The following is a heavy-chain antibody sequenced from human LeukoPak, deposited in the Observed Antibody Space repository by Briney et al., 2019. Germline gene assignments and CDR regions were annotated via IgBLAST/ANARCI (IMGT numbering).Heavy chain of an antibody. D-gene: IGHD6-13*01. CDR1: GFTFSDYT. Sequence: GGSLRLSCAASGFTFSDYTMHWVRQAPGKGLEWGAVISYDGSYKYYADSVKGRFTISRDNSKSTLYLQMNSLRTEDTAVYYCAQSRSNTWHYFDYWGQGTLVTVS. CDR2: ISYDGSYK. CDR3: AQSRSNTWHYFDY. J-gene: IGHJ4*02. V-gene: IGHV3-30-3*01.